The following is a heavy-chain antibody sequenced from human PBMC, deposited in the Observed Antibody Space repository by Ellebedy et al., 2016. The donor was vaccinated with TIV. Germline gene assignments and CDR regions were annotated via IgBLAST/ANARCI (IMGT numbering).Heavy chain of an antibody. V-gene: IGHV4-39*01. CDR2: IYYSGST. J-gene: IGHJ6*02. CDR1: GGSISSTTYY. Sequence: SETLSLTXTVSGGSISSTTYYWAWIRQPPGKGLEWIGSIYYSGSTYYNPSLKSRVTISADTSKHQFCLQLSSVTAADTAVHYCARLSYSSSSRDIYYGMDVWGQGTTVTVSS. D-gene: IGHD6-6*01. CDR3: ARLSYSSSSRDIYYGMDV.